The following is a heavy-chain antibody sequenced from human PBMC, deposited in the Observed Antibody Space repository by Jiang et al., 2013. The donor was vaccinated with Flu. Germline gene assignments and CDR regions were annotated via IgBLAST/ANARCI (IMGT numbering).Heavy chain of an antibody. Sequence: GYADSVKGRFTISRATPRNSLYLQMNSLRAEDTALYYCARGGVLVYAALFDYWGQGTLVTVSS. D-gene: IGHD2-8*01. J-gene: IGHJ4*02. V-gene: IGHV3-20*03. CDR3: ARGGVLVYAALFDY.